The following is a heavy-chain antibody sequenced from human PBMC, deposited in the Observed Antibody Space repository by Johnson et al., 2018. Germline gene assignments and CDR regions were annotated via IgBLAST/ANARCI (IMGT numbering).Heavy chain of an antibody. CDR2: IYPDDSDT. CDR1: GYSFTSYW. J-gene: IGHJ3*01. D-gene: IGHD1-26*01. V-gene: IGHV5-51*01. Sequence: EVQLVESGAEVKKPGESLKISCKGSGYSFTSYWIGWVRQMPGKGLEWMGIIYPDDSDTRYSPSFRGQVTISADKPISTAYLQWNTLKASDTAMYYWARQTERELRHSFDVWGQGTVVTVSS. CDR3: ARQTERELRHSFDV.